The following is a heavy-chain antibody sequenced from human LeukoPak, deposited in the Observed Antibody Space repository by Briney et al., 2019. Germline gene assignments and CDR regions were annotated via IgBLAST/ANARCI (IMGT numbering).Heavy chain of an antibody. CDR2: ISSSGSTI. CDR1: GFTFSSYE. CDR3: AKDYSDSSGYFRVPHVFDF. J-gene: IGHJ4*02. D-gene: IGHD3-22*01. V-gene: IGHV3-48*03. Sequence: GGSLRLSCAASGFTFSSYEMNWVRQAPGKGLEWVSYISSSGSTIYYADSVKGRFTISRDNSKNTLYLQMNSLRAEDTAVYYCAKDYSDSSGYFRVPHVFDFWGQGTLVTVSS.